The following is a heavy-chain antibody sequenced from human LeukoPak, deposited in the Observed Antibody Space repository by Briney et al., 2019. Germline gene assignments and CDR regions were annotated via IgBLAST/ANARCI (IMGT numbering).Heavy chain of an antibody. Sequence: PSETLSLTCTVSGGSISSYYWSWIRQPPGKGLEWIGYIYTSGSTNYNPSLESRVTISVDTSKNQFSLRLSSVTAADTAVYYCARGRGITGTRSWFDPWGQGTLVTVSS. V-gene: IGHV4-4*09. J-gene: IGHJ5*02. CDR1: GGSISSYY. CDR3: ARGRGITGTRSWFDP. CDR2: IYTSGST. D-gene: IGHD1-20*01.